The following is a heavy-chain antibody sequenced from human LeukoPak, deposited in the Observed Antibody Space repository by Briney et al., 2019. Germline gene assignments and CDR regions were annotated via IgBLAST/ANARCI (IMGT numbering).Heavy chain of an antibody. D-gene: IGHD3-3*01. J-gene: IGHJ6*04. CDR3: ARDVRRALRFNNFYPYFGMDV. CDR2: IYPNGST. Sequence: SETLSLTCSVSGGPINFYWSWIRQSPGKGLEWIGCIYPNGSTSYNSPLKSSVTISLDTSKKQVSLMLKSVTAADTAVYYCARDVRRALRFNNFYPYFGMDVWGKGTTVIVST. CDR1: GGPINFY. V-gene: IGHV4-59*01.